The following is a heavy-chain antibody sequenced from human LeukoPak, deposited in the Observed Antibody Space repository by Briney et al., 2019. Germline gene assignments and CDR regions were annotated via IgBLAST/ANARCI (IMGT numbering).Heavy chain of an antibody. CDR2: IKQDGSEK. D-gene: IGHD3-10*01. J-gene: IGHJ6*02. CDR3: ARSHGPGSPYYYYGMDV. CDR1: GFTFSSYW. Sequence: PGGSLRLSCAASGFTFSSYWMSWVRQAPGKGLEWVANIKQDGSEKYYVDSVKGRFTISRDNAKNSLYLQMNSLRAEDTAVYYCARSHGPGSPYYYYGMDVWGQGTTVTVSS. V-gene: IGHV3-7*01.